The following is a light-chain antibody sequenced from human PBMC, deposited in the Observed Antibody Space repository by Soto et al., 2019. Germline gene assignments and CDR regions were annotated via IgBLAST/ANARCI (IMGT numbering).Light chain of an antibody. CDR3: SSYSINTHVV. V-gene: IGLV2-14*01. Sequence: QSALTQPASVSASPGQSITISCIGTSSDVGGNDYVSWYQQHPGKAPKLMISDVSNRPSGVSNRFSGSKSGNTASLTISGLQAEDEADYYRSSYSINTHVVFGGGTKLTVL. CDR2: DVS. J-gene: IGLJ2*01. CDR1: SSDVGGNDY.